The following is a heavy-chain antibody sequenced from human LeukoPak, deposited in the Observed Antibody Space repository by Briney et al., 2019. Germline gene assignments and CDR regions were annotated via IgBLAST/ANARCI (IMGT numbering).Heavy chain of an antibody. J-gene: IGHJ3*02. D-gene: IGHD3-16*01. Sequence: GGSLKISRRGPGYRFNKYWIGWVRQMPGKGLEWMVIIYPGDSDHRSSPFFQGQVPISPGQSLSPAVLQWSSLKARDTALNYRSRPPEAERSGLAFDIWGRGTMVTVS. V-gene: IGHV5-51*01. CDR2: IYPGDSDH. CDR1: GYRFNKYW. CDR3: SRPPEAERSGLAFDI.